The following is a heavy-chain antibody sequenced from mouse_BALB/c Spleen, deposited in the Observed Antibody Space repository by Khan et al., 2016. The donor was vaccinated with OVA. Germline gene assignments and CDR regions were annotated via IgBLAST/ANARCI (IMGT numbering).Heavy chain of an antibody. V-gene: IGHV1S136*01. D-gene: IGHD4-1*01. J-gene: IGHJ2*01. Sequence: EVQLQQSGPGLVKPGTSVKMSCKASGYIFTNYLIHWVKQKPGQGLEWIGYINPYNGATKYNEKFKGTATLTSDKSSITAYMELSSLTSEDSAFYSCARGNWQSYYFDYWGQGTTLTVSS. CDR1: GYIFTNYL. CDR2: INPYNGAT. CDR3: ARGNWQSYYFDY.